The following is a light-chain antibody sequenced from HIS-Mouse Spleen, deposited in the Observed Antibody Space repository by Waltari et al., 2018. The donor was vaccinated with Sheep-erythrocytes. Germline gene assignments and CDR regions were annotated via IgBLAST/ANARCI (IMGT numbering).Light chain of an antibody. CDR1: SSDVGSYNL. CDR2: EGS. Sequence: QSALTQPASVSGSPGQSITISCTGTSSDVGSYNLVSWYQQHPGKAPKLMIYEGSNRPSGVSNRFSGSKYGNTASLTIAGRQAEDEADYYCCSYAGSSTLVFGGGTKLTVL. J-gene: IGLJ2*01. V-gene: IGLV2-23*01. CDR3: CSYAGSSTLV.